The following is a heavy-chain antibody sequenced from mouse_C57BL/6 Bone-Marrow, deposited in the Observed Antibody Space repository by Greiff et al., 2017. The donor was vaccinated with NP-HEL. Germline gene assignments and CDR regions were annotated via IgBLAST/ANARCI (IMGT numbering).Heavy chain of an antibody. CDR1: GYTFTSYT. CDR3: AIVTTGYFYV. V-gene: IGHV1-4*01. D-gene: IGHD1-1*01. J-gene: IGHJ1*03. Sequence: VQLQQSGAELARPGASVKMSCKASGYTFTSYTMHWVKQRPGQGLEWIGYINPSSGYTKYNQKFKDKATLTADKSSSTAYMQLSSLTSGDSAVYYCAIVTTGYFYVWGTGTTVTVSS. CDR2: INPSSGYT.